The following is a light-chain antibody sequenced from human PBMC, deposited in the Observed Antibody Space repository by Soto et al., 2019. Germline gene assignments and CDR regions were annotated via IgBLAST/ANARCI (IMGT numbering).Light chain of an antibody. CDR1: QSISSY. Sequence: DIQMTQSPSSLSASVGDRVTITCRASQSISSYLNWYQQKPGKAPKLLIYAASSLQSGVPSRFSGSGSGTDFTLTISSLQPEDFATYYCQQSYSTPQSTFGQGTKVDI. CDR3: QQSYSTPQST. CDR2: AAS. V-gene: IGKV1-39*01. J-gene: IGKJ1*01.